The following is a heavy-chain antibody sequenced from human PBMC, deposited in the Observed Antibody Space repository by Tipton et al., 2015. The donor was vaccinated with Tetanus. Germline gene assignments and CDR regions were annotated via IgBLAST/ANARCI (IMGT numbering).Heavy chain of an antibody. J-gene: IGHJ3*02. Sequence: LSLTCTVSGGSISSFNYYWGWIRQPPGKGLEWVSSISSSSSYIYYADSVKGRFTISRDNAKNSLYLQMNSLRAEDTAVYYCARARSKVTDAFDIWGQGTMVTVSS. CDR2: ISSSSSYI. V-gene: IGHV3-21*01. CDR1: GGSISSFN. D-gene: IGHD4-11*01. CDR3: ARARSKVTDAFDI.